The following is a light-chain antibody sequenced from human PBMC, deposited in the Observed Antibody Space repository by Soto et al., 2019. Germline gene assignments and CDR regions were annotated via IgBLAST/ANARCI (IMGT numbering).Light chain of an antibody. CDR3: QQANGDPWT. CDR1: HDVRSW. J-gene: IGKJ1*01. Sequence: DIQMTQSPSSVSASVGDSVTISCRASHDVRSWFACYQQKPGKAPNLLIYGASTLQSVVPSRFSGSGSGTDFTLIISSLEPEDFATYYCQQANGDPWTFGQGTKVEIK. CDR2: GAS. V-gene: IGKV1-12*02.